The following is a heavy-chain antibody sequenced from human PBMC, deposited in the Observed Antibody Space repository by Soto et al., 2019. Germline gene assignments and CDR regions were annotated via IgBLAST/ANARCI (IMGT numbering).Heavy chain of an antibody. CDR1: GLTFSSYS. V-gene: IGHV3-21*01. CDR2: ISSSSSYI. J-gene: IGHJ3*02. CDR3: ARDPVRGFDI. Sequence: GGSLRLSCAASGLTFSSYSMNWVRQAPGKGLEWVSSISSSSSYIYYADSVKGRFTISRDNAKNSLYLQMNSLRAEDTAVYYCARDPVRGFDIWGQGTMVTVSS.